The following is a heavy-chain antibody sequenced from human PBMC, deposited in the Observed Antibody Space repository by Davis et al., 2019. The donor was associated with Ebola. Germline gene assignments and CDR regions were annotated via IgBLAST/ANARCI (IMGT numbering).Heavy chain of an antibody. J-gene: IGHJ4*02. Sequence: PSETLSLTCAVYGGSFSGYYWSWIRQPPGKGLEWIGEINHSGSTNYNPSLKSRVTISVDTSKNQFSLKLSSVTAADTAVYYCARDRGDYDFWSGYESTGLFDYWGQGTLVTVSS. D-gene: IGHD3-3*01. CDR3: ARDRGDYDFWSGYESTGLFDY. CDR2: INHSGST. V-gene: IGHV4-34*01. CDR1: GGSFSGYY.